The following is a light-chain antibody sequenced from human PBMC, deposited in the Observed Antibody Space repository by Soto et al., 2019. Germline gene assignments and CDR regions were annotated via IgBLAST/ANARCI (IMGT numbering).Light chain of an antibody. CDR3: QQYNRSPPWT. CDR1: QSVSSSY. J-gene: IGKJ1*01. Sequence: EIVLTQSPGTLSLSPGERATLSCRASQSVSSSYLAWYQQKPGQAPRLLIYGASSRATGIPDRFSGSGSGTYFTLTSSRLEPEDVAVYYCQQYNRSPPWTFGQGTKVEIK. V-gene: IGKV3-20*01. CDR2: GAS.